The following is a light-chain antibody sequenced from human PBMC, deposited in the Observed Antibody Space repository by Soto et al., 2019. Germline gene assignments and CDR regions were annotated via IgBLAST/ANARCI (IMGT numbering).Light chain of an antibody. CDR3: QQYVNSPVT. CDR2: GAS. CDR1: QRVNSSY. Sequence: EIVLTQSPDTLYLSPGEGATLSCRASQRVNSSYLAWYQQKHDQAPRLLISGASDSAAGVPARVSGSGSGTDFTLTISRLEPEDFAVYYCQQYVNSPVTFGQGTRLQIK. J-gene: IGKJ2*01. V-gene: IGKV3-20*01.